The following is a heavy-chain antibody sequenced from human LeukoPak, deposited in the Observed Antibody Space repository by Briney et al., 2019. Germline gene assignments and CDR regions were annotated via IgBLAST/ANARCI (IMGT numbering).Heavy chain of an antibody. CDR1: GFTFSSYA. V-gene: IGHV3-23*01. D-gene: IGHD6-13*01. CDR3: AKERLEYSSSWSTDHPHY. J-gene: IGHJ4*02. Sequence: GGSLRLSCAASGFTFSSYAMSWVRQAPGKGLEWVSAISGSGGSTYYADSVKGRFTISRDNSKNTLYLQMNSLRAEDTAVYYCAKERLEYSSSWSTDHPHYWGQGTLVTVSS. CDR2: ISGSGGST.